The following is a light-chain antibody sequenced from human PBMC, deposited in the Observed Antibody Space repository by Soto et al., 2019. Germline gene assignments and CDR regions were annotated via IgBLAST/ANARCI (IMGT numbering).Light chain of an antibody. CDR3: QQANCFPRVT. V-gene: IGKV1D-12*01. J-gene: IGKJ4*01. Sequence: DIQMTQSPSSVSASVGDRVTITCRTRQGISSWLAWYQQKPGKAPKLLIYAASSLQSGVPSTFSGSGSFTDFTLTNSSLQPDDLATYYGQQANCFPRVTFGRGTKVEIK. CDR2: AAS. CDR1: QGISSW.